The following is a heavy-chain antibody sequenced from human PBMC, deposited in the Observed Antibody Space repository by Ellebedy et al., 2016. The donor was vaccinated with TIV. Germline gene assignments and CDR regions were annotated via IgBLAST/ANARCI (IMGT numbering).Heavy chain of an antibody. CDR2: IFGGGST. J-gene: IGHJ4*02. Sequence: GESLKISCAASGFAVTSKFMNWVRQAPGQGLEWVSVIFGGGSTFYADSVKGRFTISRDSSKNTVYLQMNSLRADDTAVYYCARAAYSSGSSEDFWGQGTLVTVSS. V-gene: IGHV3-66*01. CDR1: GFAVTSKF. CDR3: ARAAYSSGSSEDF. D-gene: IGHD6-25*01.